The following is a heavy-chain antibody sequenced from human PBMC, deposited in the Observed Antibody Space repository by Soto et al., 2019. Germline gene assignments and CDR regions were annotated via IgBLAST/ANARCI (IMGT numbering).Heavy chain of an antibody. V-gene: IGHV4-4*02. CDR2: THHSRGT. Sequence: SETLSLTCAVSGDSIVGTHWWSWVRRPPGKGLEFIGETHHSRGTNYNPSLRSRVTMSLDKSKNQLSLILYSVTAADTGVYYCARYSAASGTYYFDYWGQGTLVTVSS. J-gene: IGHJ4*01. D-gene: IGHD6-13*01. CDR1: GDSIVGTHW. CDR3: ARYSAASGTYYFDY.